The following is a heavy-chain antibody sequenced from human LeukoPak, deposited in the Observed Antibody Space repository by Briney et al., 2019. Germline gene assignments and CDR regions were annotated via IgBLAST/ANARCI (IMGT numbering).Heavy chain of an antibody. CDR1: GFTFSSYA. CDR3: AKDRSMTTVTPFDN. V-gene: IGHV3-30*02. D-gene: IGHD4-17*01. J-gene: IGHJ4*02. Sequence: GGSLRLSCAASGFTFSSYAMNWVRQAPGKGLEWVAFIRYDGSNRFYADSVRGRFTISRDNSKNTVYLQMNSLRAEDTAVYYCAKDRSMTTVTPFDNWGQGTLVAVSS. CDR2: IRYDGSNR.